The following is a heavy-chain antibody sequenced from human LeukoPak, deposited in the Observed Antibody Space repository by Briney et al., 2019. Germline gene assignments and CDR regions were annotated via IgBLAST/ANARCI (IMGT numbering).Heavy chain of an antibody. V-gene: IGHV4-38-2*02. D-gene: IGHD5-18*01. CDR3: ARGKGYSYGYERYYYYMDV. CDR2: IYYSGST. Sequence: SETLSLTCTVSGYSINSAFYWGWIRVPPGKGLEWIGYIYYSGSTYYNPSLKSRVTISVDTSKNQFSLKLSSVTAADTAVYYCARGKGYSYGYERYYYYMDVWGKGTTVTVSS. J-gene: IGHJ6*03. CDR1: GYSINSAFY.